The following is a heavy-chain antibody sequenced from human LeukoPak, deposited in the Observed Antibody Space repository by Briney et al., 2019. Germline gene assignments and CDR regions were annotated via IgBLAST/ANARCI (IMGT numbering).Heavy chain of an antibody. V-gene: IGHV4-59*07. D-gene: IGHD5/OR15-5a*01. CDR3: ARVGPLPPGAFDI. CDR1: GGSHSSYY. J-gene: IGHJ3*02. CDR2: IYYSGST. Sequence: SDTLSLTHTVSGGSHSSYYGSGIRQPPAKGREGRGYIYYSGSTNYNPPLESRVTISVDTSKNQFSLKLSCVTAADTAVYYCARVGPLPPGAFDIWGQGTMVTVSS.